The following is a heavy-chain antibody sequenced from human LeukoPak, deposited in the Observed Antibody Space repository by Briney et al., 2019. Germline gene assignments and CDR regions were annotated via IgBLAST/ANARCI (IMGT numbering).Heavy chain of an antibody. CDR2: FDLKEGET. CDR1: GYTLTELS. Sequence: ASVKVSCKVSGYTLTELSMHWVRQAPGKGLEWMGGFDLKEGETIYAQKFQGRVTMTTDTSTSTAYMELRSLRSDDTAVYYCARGDSYYYGSGRIGFDYWGQGTLVTVSS. J-gene: IGHJ4*02. D-gene: IGHD3-10*01. V-gene: IGHV1-24*01. CDR3: ARGDSYYYGSGRIGFDY.